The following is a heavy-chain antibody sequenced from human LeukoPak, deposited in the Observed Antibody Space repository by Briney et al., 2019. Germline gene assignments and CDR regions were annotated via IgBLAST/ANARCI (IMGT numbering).Heavy chain of an antibody. CDR3: ARTKYGDHFDT. V-gene: IGHV4-59*02. J-gene: IGHJ4*02. CDR1: GDSVSVNH. Sequence: SETLSFTCIVSGDSVSVNHWCWVRQPPGKRLEFIGYLYNNGNTNYNPSLRSRVTMSQDTSKNQFSLKLNSVTAADTAIYYCARTKYGDHFDTWGQGTLVTVSS. CDR2: LYNNGNT. D-gene: IGHD4-17*01.